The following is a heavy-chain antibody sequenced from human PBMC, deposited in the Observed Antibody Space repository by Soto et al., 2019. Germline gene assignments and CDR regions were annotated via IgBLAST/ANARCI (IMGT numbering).Heavy chain of an antibody. V-gene: IGHV3-30*18. J-gene: IGHJ2*01. CDR3: AKDPTVVVTAIGSWYFDL. D-gene: IGHD2-21*02. CDR1: GFTFSSYG. Sequence: QVQLVESGGGVVQPGRSLRLSCAASGFTFSSYGMHWVRQAPGKGLEWVAVISYDGSNKYYADSVKGRFTISRDNSKNTLYLQMNSLRAEDTAVYYCAKDPTVVVTAIGSWYFDLWGRGTLVTVSS. CDR2: ISYDGSNK.